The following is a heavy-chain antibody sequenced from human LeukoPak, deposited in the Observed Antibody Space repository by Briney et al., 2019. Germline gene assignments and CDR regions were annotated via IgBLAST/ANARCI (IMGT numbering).Heavy chain of an antibody. CDR2: ISAYNGNT. J-gene: IGHJ4*02. V-gene: IGHV1-18*04. CDR1: GYTFTGYY. D-gene: IGHD3-9*01. Sequence: ASVKVSCKASGYTFTGYYMHWVRQAPGQGLEWMGWISAYNGNTNYAQKLQGRVTMTTDTSTSTAYMELRSLRSDDTAVYYCARARRVLTGSHYDYWGQGTLVTVSS. CDR3: ARARRVLTGSHYDY.